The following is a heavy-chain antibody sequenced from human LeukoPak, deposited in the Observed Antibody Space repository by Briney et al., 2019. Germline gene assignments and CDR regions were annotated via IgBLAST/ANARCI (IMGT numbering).Heavy chain of an antibody. CDR2: TYYRSQWYN. CDR3: TRGEHGMTVALFDT. D-gene: IGHD1/OR15-1a*01. CDR1: GDSASSNSAA. J-gene: IGHJ4*02. Sequence: SQTLSLTCAISGDSASSNSAAWNWIRQSPSRGLEWLGRTYYRSQWYNDYAVSVRSRITINPDTSKNQFSLQLHSVTPDDTAVYYCTRGEHGMTVALFDTWGQGTLVTVPS. V-gene: IGHV6-1*01.